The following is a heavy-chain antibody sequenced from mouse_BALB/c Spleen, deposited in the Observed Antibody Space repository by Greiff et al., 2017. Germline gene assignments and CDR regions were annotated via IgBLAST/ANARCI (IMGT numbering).Heavy chain of an antibody. D-gene: IGHD2-14*01. J-gene: IGHJ4*01. CDR2: ISDGGSYT. V-gene: IGHV5-4*02. CDR3: ARDRDYRYDYYAMDY. Sequence: EVQLVESGGGLVKPGGSLKLSCAASGFTFSDYYMYWVRQTPEKRLEWVATISDGGSYTYYPDSVKGRFTISRDNAKNNLYLQMSSLKSEDTAMYYCARDRDYRYDYYAMDYWGQGTSVTVSS. CDR1: GFTFSDYY.